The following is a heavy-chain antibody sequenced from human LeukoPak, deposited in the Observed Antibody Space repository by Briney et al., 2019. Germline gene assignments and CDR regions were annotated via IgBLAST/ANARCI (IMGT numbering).Heavy chain of an antibody. CDR2: INPNSGGT. CDR1: GYTFTGYY. Sequence: ASVKVSCKASGYTFTGYYMHWVRQAPGQGLEWMGRINPNSGGTNYAQKFQGRVTMTRDTSISTAYMELGRLRSDDTAVYYCARENIVVVPAALDYWGQGTLVTVSS. CDR3: ARENIVVVPAALDY. V-gene: IGHV1-2*06. D-gene: IGHD2-2*01. J-gene: IGHJ4*02.